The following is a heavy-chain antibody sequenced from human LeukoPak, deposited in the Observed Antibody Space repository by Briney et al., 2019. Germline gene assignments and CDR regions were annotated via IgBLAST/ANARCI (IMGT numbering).Heavy chain of an antibody. CDR1: GGSISGDYY. D-gene: IGHD3-3*01. Sequence: SETLSLTCTVSGGSISGDYYWGWIRQPPGKGLEWIGSIYYSGSTYYNPSLKSRVTISVDTSKNQFSLKLSSVTAADTAVYYCARHGSGVVITASYFDYWGQGTLVTVSS. V-gene: IGHV4-39*01. J-gene: IGHJ4*02. CDR3: ARHGSGVVITASYFDY. CDR2: IYYSGST.